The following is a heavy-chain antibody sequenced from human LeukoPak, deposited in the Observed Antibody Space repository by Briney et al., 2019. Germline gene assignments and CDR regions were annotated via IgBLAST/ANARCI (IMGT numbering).Heavy chain of an antibody. CDR1: GGSISNYY. J-gene: IGHJ4*02. D-gene: IGHD4-17*01. CDR2: VYYSGST. V-gene: IGHV4-59*12. CDR3: ARVARLYGDPSYFDY. Sequence: SETLSLTCTVSGGSISNYYWGWIRQPPGKGLEWIGYVYYSGSTNYNPSLKSRVTISVDTSKNQFSLKLSSVTAADTAVYYCARVARLYGDPSYFDYWGQGTLVTVSS.